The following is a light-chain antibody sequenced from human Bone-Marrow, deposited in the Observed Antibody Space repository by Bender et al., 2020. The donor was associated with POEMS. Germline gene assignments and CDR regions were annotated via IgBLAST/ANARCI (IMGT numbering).Light chain of an antibody. Sequence: QSALPQPASVSGSPGQSITISCTGTSSDVGGYNYVSWYQQHPGKAPELLIYEVTNRPSGISDRFSGSKSGNTASLTISGLRAEDEADYYCRSYTSSSPPYVFGSGTKVTVL. J-gene: IGLJ1*01. CDR1: SSDVGGYNY. V-gene: IGLV2-14*03. CDR3: RSYTSSSPPYV. CDR2: EVT.